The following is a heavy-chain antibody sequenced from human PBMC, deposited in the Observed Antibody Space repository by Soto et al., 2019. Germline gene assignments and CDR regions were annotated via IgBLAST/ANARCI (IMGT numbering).Heavy chain of an antibody. Sequence: GGSLRLSCAASGFTFSSYWMHWVRQAPGKGLVWVSRINSDGRSTSYADSVKGRFTISRDNAKNTLYLQMNSLRAEDTAVYYCASYYGSGSYYPNYWGQGTLVTVSS. CDR3: ASYYGSGSYYPNY. J-gene: IGHJ4*02. CDR2: INSDGRST. D-gene: IGHD3-10*01. CDR1: GFTFSSYW. V-gene: IGHV3-74*01.